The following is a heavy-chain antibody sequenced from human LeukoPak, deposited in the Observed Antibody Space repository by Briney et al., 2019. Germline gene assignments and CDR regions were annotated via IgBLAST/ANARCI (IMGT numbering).Heavy chain of an antibody. Sequence: ASVKVSCKASGYTFTGYYMHWVRQAPGQGLEWMGWINPNSGGTNYAQKFQGRVTMTRDTSISTAYMELSRLRSDDTAVYYCARGRHDYGNPGYYYMDVWGKGTTVTVSS. CDR3: ARGRHDYGNPGYYYMDV. CDR2: INPNSGGT. CDR1: GYTFTGYY. D-gene: IGHD4-11*01. V-gene: IGHV1-2*02. J-gene: IGHJ6*03.